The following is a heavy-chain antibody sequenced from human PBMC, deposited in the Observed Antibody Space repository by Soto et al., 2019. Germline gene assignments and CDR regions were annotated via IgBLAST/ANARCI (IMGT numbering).Heavy chain of an antibody. Sequence: GGSLSLSCAASGFTFSSYGMHWVRQAPGKGLEWVAVIWYDGSNKYYADSVKGRFTISRDNSKNTLYLQMNSLRAEDTAVYYCARVIDYGDTRFDYWGQGTLVTVSS. D-gene: IGHD4-17*01. CDR1: GFTFSSYG. CDR2: IWYDGSNK. V-gene: IGHV3-33*01. CDR3: ARVIDYGDTRFDY. J-gene: IGHJ4*02.